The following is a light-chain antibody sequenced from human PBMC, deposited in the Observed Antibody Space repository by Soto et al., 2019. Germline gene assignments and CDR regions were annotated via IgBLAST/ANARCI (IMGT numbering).Light chain of an antibody. CDR2: DSN. CDR1: SSNIGNNY. V-gene: IGLV1-51*01. CDR3: ATWDSSLTGEV. Sequence: QSVLTQPPSVSAAPGQKGTISCSGSSSNIGNNYVSWYQQLPGTAPKLLIYDSNKRPSGIPDRFSGSKSGTSATLDITGLQTGDEADYYCATWDSSLTGEVFGGGTQLTVL. J-gene: IGLJ2*01.